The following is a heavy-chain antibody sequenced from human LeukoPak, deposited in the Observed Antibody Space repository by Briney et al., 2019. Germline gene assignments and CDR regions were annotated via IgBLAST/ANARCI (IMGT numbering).Heavy chain of an antibody. CDR3: AKNAFPAAGSYYFDY. CDR1: GFTFSLYG. CDR2: IRYDGSNK. J-gene: IGHJ4*02. Sequence: GGSLRLSCAASGFTFSLYGMHWVRQAPGKGLEWVAFIRYDGSNKYYADSVKGRFTISRDNSKNTLYLQMNSLRAEDTAVYYCAKNAFPAAGSYYFDYWGQGTLVTVSS. V-gene: IGHV3-30*02. D-gene: IGHD6-13*01.